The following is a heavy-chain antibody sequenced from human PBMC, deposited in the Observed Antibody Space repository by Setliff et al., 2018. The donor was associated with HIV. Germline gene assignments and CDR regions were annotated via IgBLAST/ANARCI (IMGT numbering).Heavy chain of an antibody. Sequence: ASVKVSCKASGYTFTTYGITWVRRAPGQGLEWMGWISTYNGNTNYAQKFQGRVTMTTVTSTSTAYMELRSLRSDDTAVYYCARLSIPAHYYMDVWGKGTTVTVS. J-gene: IGHJ6*03. CDR3: ARLSIPAHYYMDV. CDR2: ISTYNGNT. D-gene: IGHD2-21*01. V-gene: IGHV1-18*01. CDR1: GYTFTTYG.